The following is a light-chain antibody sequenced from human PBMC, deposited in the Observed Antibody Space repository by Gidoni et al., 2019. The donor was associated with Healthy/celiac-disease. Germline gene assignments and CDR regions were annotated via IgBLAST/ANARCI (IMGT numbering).Light chain of an antibody. V-gene: IGKV1-39*01. CDR2: AAS. Sequence: DIKMTQSPSSRSASVGDRVNITCRASQSISSYLNWYQQKPGKAPQLLIYAASSLQSGVPSRFSGSGSGTDFTLTISSLQPEDFATYYCQQSYSTPWTFGQGTKVEIK. CDR1: QSISSY. J-gene: IGKJ1*01. CDR3: QQSYSTPWT.